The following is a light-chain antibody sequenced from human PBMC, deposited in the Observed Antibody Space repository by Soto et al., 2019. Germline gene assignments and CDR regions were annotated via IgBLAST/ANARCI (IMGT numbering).Light chain of an antibody. CDR3: CSYAGSSSSI. Sequence: QSVLTPPASVSGSPGHSITISCSGTSSDVGTYNLVSWYQQYPGKAPRLMIYEVTKRPSGVSNRFSGSKSGNTASLTISGLQPEDEADYYCCSYAGSSSSIFGTGTKVTVL. CDR2: EVT. CDR1: SSDVGTYNL. V-gene: IGLV2-23*02. J-gene: IGLJ1*01.